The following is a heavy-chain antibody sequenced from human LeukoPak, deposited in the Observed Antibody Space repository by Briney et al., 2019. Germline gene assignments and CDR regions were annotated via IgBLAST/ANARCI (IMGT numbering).Heavy chain of an antibody. Sequence: GASVKVSCKASGGTFSSYAISWVRQAPGQGLEWMGRIIPILGIANYAQKFQGRVTITADKSTSTAYMELSSLRSEDTAVYYCASTVITSYNWFDPWGQGTLVTVSS. CDR1: GGTFSSYA. CDR3: ASTVITSYNWFDP. CDR2: IIPILGIA. V-gene: IGHV1-69*04. J-gene: IGHJ5*02. D-gene: IGHD4-11*01.